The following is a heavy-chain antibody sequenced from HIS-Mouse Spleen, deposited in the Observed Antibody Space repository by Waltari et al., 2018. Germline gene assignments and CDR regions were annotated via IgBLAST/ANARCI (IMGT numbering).Heavy chain of an antibody. CDR3: ARGALRGSYYWGEYFQH. Sequence: QVQLQQWGAGLLKPSETLSLTCAVYGGSFSGYYWSWIRQPPGKGLEWIVEINHSGSTNYTPSLKSRVTISVDTSKNQFSLKLSSVTAADTAVYYCARGALRGSYYWGEYFQHWGQGTLVTVSS. CDR1: GGSFSGYY. CDR2: INHSGST. V-gene: IGHV4-34*01. J-gene: IGHJ1*01. D-gene: IGHD1-26*01.